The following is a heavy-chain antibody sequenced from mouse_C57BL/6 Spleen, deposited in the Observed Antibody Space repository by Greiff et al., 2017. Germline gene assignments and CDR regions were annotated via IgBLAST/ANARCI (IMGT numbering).Heavy chain of an antibody. CDR1: GYTFTDYN. CDR3: AREEKLGDYFDY. D-gene: IGHD4-1*01. V-gene: IGHV1-18*01. Sequence: EVQLQQSGPELVKPGASVKIPCKASGYTFTDYNMDWVKQSHGKSLEWIGDINPNNGGTIYNQKFKGKATLTVDKSSSTAYMELRSLTSEDTAIYYCAREEKLGDYFDYWGQGTTLTVSS. CDR2: INPNNGGT. J-gene: IGHJ2*01.